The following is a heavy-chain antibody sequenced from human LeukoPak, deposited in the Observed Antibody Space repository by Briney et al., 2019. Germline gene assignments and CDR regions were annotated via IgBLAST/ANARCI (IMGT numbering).Heavy chain of an antibody. CDR1: GFIFTEYY. Sequence: GGSLRLSCAASGFIFTEYYMSWVRRAPGKGLEWVSSTSSYYGTIHYADSVKGRFTISRDNAQNSLYLQMNRLGAADTAVYYCARDRYGLFDYWGQGALVTVSS. CDR2: TSSYYGTI. V-gene: IGHV3-11*01. J-gene: IGHJ4*02. CDR3: ARDRYGLFDY. D-gene: IGHD4-17*01.